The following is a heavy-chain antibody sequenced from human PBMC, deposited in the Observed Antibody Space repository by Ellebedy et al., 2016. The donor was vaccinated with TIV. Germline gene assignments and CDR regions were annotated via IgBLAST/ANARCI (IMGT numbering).Heavy chain of an antibody. Sequence: GGSLRLSXAASGFTFSSYGMHWVRQAPGKGLEWVANINEDGTDKNYVDSVKGRFTISRDNAKNSLYLQMNSLRAEDTAVYYCVSFGSGYWGQGTLVTVSS. CDR3: VSFGSGY. CDR2: INEDGTDK. CDR1: GFTFSSYG. J-gene: IGHJ4*02. V-gene: IGHV3-7*01. D-gene: IGHD1-26*01.